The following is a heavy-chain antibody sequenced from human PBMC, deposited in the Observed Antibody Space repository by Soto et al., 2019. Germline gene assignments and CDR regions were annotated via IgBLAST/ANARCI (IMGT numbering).Heavy chain of an antibody. CDR3: ANHGELLFDY. J-gene: IGHJ4*02. CDR2: ISYDGSNK. Sequence: GGSLRLSCAASGFTFSSYGMHWVRQAPGKGLEWVAVISYDGSNKYYADSVKGRFTISRDNSKNTLYLQMNSLRAEDTAVYYCANHGELLFDYWGQGTLVTVSS. D-gene: IGHD1-26*01. CDR1: GFTFSSYG. V-gene: IGHV3-30*18.